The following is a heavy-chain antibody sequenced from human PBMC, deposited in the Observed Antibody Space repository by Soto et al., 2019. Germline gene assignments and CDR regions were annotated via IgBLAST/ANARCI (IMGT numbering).Heavy chain of an antibody. J-gene: IGHJ4*02. CDR1: GFSFPTYA. V-gene: IGHV3-23*01. D-gene: IGHD3-3*01. CDR3: AKSARGLSIFGVAKNLPLDH. Sequence: EVQLLESGGGLVQPGGSLRLSCEASGFSFPTYAMSWVRQAPGKGLEWVSTISGSGGSIYYGDSVRGRFTISRENSENTLCLQMKSLRAEDTGIYYCAKSARGLSIFGVAKNLPLDHWGQGTLVTVSS. CDR2: ISGSGGSI.